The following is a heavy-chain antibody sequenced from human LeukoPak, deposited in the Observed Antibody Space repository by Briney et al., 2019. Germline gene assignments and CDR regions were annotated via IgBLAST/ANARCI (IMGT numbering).Heavy chain of an antibody. J-gene: IGHJ3*02. Sequence: SETLSLTCTVSGGSISSGGYYWSWIRLHPGKGLEWIGYIYYSGSTYYNSSLKSRVTISVDTSKNQFSLKLSSVTAADTAVYYCARVRYYYDSSGSDAFDIWGQGTMVTVSS. CDR3: ARVRYYYDSSGSDAFDI. CDR1: GGSISSGGYY. V-gene: IGHV4-31*03. D-gene: IGHD3-22*01. CDR2: IYYSGST.